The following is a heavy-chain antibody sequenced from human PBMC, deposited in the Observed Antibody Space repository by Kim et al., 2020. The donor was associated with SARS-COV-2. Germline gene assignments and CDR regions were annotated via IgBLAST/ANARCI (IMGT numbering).Heavy chain of an antibody. CDR3: AREGPPGGGDY. D-gene: IGHD3-10*01. V-gene: IGHV4-34*01. Sequence: NSNPSLQSRVTISVDTSKNQFSLKLSSVTAADTAVYYCAREGPPGGGDYWGQGTLVTVSS. J-gene: IGHJ4*02.